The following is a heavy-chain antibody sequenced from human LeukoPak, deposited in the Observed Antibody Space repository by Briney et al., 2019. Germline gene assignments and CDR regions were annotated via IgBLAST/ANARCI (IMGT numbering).Heavy chain of an antibody. V-gene: IGHV1-69*04. CDR1: GGTFSSYA. Sequence: AASVKVSCKASGGTFSSYAISWVRQAPGQGLEWMGRIIPILGIANYAQKFQGRVTITADKSTSTAYMELSSLRSEDTAVYYCARAVGKYDFWSGYYTGISDWFDPWGQGTLVTVSS. J-gene: IGHJ5*02. D-gene: IGHD3-3*01. CDR2: IIPILGIA. CDR3: ARAVGKYDFWSGYYTGISDWFDP.